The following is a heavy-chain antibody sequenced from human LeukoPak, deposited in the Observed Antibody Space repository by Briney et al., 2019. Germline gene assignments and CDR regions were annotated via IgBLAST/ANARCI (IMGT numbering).Heavy chain of an antibody. J-gene: IGHJ5*02. Sequence: GESLKISCKGSGYSFSSYWIGWVRQMPGKGLEWMGIIYPGDSDTRYSPSFQGQVTISADKSISTAYLQWSSLKASDTAIYYCARALRYTSSSPWFDPWGQGTLVTVSS. V-gene: IGHV5-51*01. CDR1: GYSFSSYW. CDR2: IYPGDSDT. CDR3: ARALRYTSSSPWFDP. D-gene: IGHD6-6*01.